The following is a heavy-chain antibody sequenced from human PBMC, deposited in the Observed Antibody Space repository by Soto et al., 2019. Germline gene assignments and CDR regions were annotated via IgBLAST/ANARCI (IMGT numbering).Heavy chain of an antibody. Sequence: GGSRKLSCAASGFTFSSNSMIWVRQAPGKGLEWVSYIDSTSMHIYYADSVKGRFTITRDNAKKSVYLQMTSLRAEDTAVYYCARLVGAYQHYIDYWGQGTLVTVSS. CDR2: IDSTSMHI. CDR3: ARLVGAYQHYIDY. V-gene: IGHV3-21*01. D-gene: IGHD1-26*01. J-gene: IGHJ4*02. CDR1: GFTFSSNS.